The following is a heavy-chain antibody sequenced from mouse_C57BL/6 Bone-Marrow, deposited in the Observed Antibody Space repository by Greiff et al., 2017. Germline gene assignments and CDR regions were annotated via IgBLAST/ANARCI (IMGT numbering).Heavy chain of an antibody. Sequence: VKLMESGPGLVQPSQSLSITCTVSGFSLTSYGVHWVRQPPGKGLEWLGVIWSGGSTDYNAAFISRLSISKDNSKSQVFFKMNSLQADDTAIYYCAKKTILTPRFAYWGQGTLVTVSA. J-gene: IGHJ3*01. CDR1: GFSLTSYG. CDR2: IWSGGST. CDR3: AKKTILTPRFAY. D-gene: IGHD2-5*01. V-gene: IGHV2-4*01.